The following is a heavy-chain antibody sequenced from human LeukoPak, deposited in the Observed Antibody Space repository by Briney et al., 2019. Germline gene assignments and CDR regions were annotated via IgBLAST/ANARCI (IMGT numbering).Heavy chain of an antibody. CDR3: ARATYDILTGYYDY. CDR2: IYSGGST. V-gene: IGHV3-53*04. Sequence: GGSLRLSYAASGFTVSSNYMSWVHQAPGKGLEWVSVIYSGGSTYYADSVKGRFTISRHNSKNTLYLQMNSLRAEDTAVYYCARATYDILTGYYDYWGQGTLVTVSS. CDR1: GFTVSSNY. D-gene: IGHD3-9*01. J-gene: IGHJ4*02.